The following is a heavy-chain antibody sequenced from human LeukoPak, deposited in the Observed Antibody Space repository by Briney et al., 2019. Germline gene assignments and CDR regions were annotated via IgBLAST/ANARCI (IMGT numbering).Heavy chain of an antibody. V-gene: IGHV4-59*12. CDR1: GGSINSYY. CDR3: ARGTTKGYYYDSSGYYTK. Sequence: SETLSLTCNVSGGSINSYYWGWIRQPPGKRLELIGYIYNSGRTNYNPSLKSRVTISVDTSTNQISLKLTSVTAADTAVYFCARGTTKGYYYDSSGYYTKWGQGTLVTVSS. CDR2: IYNSGRT. J-gene: IGHJ4*02. D-gene: IGHD3-22*01.